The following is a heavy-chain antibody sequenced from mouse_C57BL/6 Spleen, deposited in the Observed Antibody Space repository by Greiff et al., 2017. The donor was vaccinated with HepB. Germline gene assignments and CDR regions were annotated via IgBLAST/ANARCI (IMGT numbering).Heavy chain of an antibody. J-gene: IGHJ2*01. Sequence: EVKLVESGGGLVKPGGSLKLSCAASGFTFSSYAMSWVRQTPEKRLEWVATISDGGSYTYYPDNVKGRFTISRDNAKNNLYLQMSHLKSEDTAMYYCARVLGRDYFDYWGQGTTLTVSS. D-gene: IGHD4-1*01. CDR3: ARVLGRDYFDY. CDR2: ISDGGSYT. CDR1: GFTFSSYA. V-gene: IGHV5-4*03.